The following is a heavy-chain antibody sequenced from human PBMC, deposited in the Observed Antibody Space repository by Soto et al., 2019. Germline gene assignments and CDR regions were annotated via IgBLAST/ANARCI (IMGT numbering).Heavy chain of an antibody. D-gene: IGHD2-21*02. Sequence: EVPLLESGGGLVQPGGSLRLSCAASGFTFSSYAMSWVRQAPGKGLEWVSAISGSGGSTYYADSVKGRFTISRDNSKNTLYLQMNSLRAEDTAVYYCAKDPDPYCGGDCYTNWIFDYWGQGTLVTVSS. V-gene: IGHV3-23*01. CDR1: GFTFSSYA. CDR2: ISGSGGST. CDR3: AKDPDPYCGGDCYTNWIFDY. J-gene: IGHJ4*02.